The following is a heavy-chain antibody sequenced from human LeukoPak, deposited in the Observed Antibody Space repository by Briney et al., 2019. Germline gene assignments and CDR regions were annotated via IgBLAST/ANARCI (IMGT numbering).Heavy chain of an antibody. CDR2: IDPSDSYT. V-gene: IGHV5-10-1*01. CDR3: ASWRSVAGAFDI. J-gene: IGHJ3*02. CDR1: GYSFTSYW. Sequence: GQSLNISCKGSGYSFTSYWISWVRQMPGKGLEWMGRIDPSDSYTNYSPSFQGHVTISADKSISTAYLQWSSLKASDTAMYYCASWRSVAGAFDIWGQGTMVTVSS. D-gene: IGHD2-15*01.